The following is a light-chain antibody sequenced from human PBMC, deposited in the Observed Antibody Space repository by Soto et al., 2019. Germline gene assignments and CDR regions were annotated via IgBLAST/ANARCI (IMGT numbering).Light chain of an antibody. Sequence: EIVLTQSPGSLSLSPGERATLSSRASQSVSSSYLAWYQQKPGQAPRLLIYGASSRATGIPDRFSGSGSGTDFTLTISRLEPEDFAVYYCQQYGSSPPTFGHGTKVEIK. CDR2: GAS. J-gene: IGKJ1*01. V-gene: IGKV3-20*01. CDR1: QSVSSSY. CDR3: QQYGSSPPT.